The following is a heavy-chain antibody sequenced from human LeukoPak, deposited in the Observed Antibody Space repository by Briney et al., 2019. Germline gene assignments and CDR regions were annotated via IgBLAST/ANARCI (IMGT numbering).Heavy chain of an antibody. Sequence: SETLSLTCTVSGGSISSGSYYWSWIRQPAGKGLEWIGEINHSGSTNYNPSLKSRVTISVDTSKNQFSLKLSSVTAADTAVYYCARGHRVYTDYWGQGTLVTVSS. D-gene: IGHD2-8*01. V-gene: IGHV4-61*10. J-gene: IGHJ4*02. CDR3: ARGHRVYTDY. CDR2: INHSGST. CDR1: GGSISSGSYY.